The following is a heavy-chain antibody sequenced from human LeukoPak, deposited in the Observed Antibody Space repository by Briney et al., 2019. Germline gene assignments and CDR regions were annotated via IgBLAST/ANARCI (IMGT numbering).Heavy chain of an antibody. CDR2: IYPYSGDT. J-gene: IGHJ3*02. Sequence: ASVKVSCKASGYTFTGYYIHWVRQAPGQGLEWMGWIYPYSGDTNYAQNFQGRVTMTRDTSISTAYMELSSLKSDDAAVYYCARDRNSGSSLDIWGQGTMLTVSS. V-gene: IGHV1-2*02. CDR3: ARDRNSGSSLDI. D-gene: IGHD6-6*01. CDR1: GYTFTGYY.